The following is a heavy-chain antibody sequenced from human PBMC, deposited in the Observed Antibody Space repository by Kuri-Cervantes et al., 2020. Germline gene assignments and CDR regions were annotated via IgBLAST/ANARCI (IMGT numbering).Heavy chain of an antibody. CDR1: GFTFSSYW. CDR3: ARDSGWYGRDWFDP. CDR2: IKQDGSEK. J-gene: IGHJ5*02. Sequence: LTCAASGFTFSSYWMSWVRQAPGKGLEWVANIKQDGSEKYYVDSVKGRFTISRDNAKNSLYLQMNSLRAEDTAVYYCARDSGWYGRDWFDPWGQGTLVTVSS. D-gene: IGHD6-19*01. V-gene: IGHV3-7*01.